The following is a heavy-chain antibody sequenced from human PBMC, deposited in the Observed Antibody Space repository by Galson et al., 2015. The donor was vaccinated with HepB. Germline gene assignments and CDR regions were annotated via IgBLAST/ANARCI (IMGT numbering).Heavy chain of an antibody. Sequence: SVKVSCKASGDTFNNYAFNWVRQAPGQGLEWMGGVLPVFDTPIYAQKFQDRVTITADESTSTVYMELSRLRSDDTAVYYCARDRHNYYDSRGYSGSFDIWGQGTRVTVSS. CDR3: ARDRHNYYDSRGYSGSFDI. J-gene: IGHJ4*02. V-gene: IGHV1-69*13. D-gene: IGHD3-22*01. CDR2: VLPVFDTP. CDR1: GDTFNNYA.